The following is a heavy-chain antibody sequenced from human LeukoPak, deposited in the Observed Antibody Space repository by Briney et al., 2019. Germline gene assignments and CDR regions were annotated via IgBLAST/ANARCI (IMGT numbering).Heavy chain of an antibody. CDR3: ARRSYYDSSGYPDY. V-gene: IGHV5-51*01. D-gene: IGHD3-22*01. CDR1: GYNFTNYW. Sequence: GESLKISCKGSGYNFTNYWIGWVRPIPGKGLEWMGIIYPGDSDTRYSPSFQGQVTISADKSISTAYLQWSSLKASDTAMYYCARRSYYDSSGYPDYWGQGTLVTVSS. CDR2: IYPGDSDT. J-gene: IGHJ4*02.